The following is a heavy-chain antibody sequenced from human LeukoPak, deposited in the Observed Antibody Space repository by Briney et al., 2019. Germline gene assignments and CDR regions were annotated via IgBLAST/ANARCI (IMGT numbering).Heavy chain of an antibody. Sequence: GGSLRLSCAASGFTFSSYWMHWVRQAPGKGLVWVSRIDTDGSSTVYADSVKGRFTISRDNAKNTLYLQMNSLRAEDTAVYYCASSGGGTIDYWGQGTLVTVSS. CDR1: GFTFSSYW. CDR2: IDTDGSST. V-gene: IGHV3-74*01. J-gene: IGHJ4*02. D-gene: IGHD4-23*01. CDR3: ASSGGGTIDY.